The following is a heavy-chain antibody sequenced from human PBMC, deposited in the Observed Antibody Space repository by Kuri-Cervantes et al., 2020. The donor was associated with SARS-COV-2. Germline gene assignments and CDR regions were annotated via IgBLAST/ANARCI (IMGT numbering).Heavy chain of an antibody. CDR1: GFTFGSYG. CDR3: AKGYYDSSGYRTLDY. D-gene: IGHD3-22*01. J-gene: IGHJ4*02. V-gene: IGHV3-30*18. Sequence: GGSLRLSCAASGFTFGSYGMHWVRQAPGKGLEWVAVISYDGSNKYYADSVKGRFTISRDNSKNTLYLQMNSLRAEDTAVYYCAKGYYDSSGYRTLDYWGQGTLVTVSS. CDR2: ISYDGSNK.